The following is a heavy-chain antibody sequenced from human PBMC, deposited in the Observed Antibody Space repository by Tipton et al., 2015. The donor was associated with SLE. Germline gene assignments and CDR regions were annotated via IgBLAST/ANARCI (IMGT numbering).Heavy chain of an antibody. D-gene: IGHD3-22*01. CDR1: GGSVSSGYYY. CDR3: ARVPPGLYDTSGYYPYYFDY. Sequence: TLSLTCTVSGGSVSSGYYYWSWIRQPPGKGLEWIGDIYYSGSTNYNPSLKSRVTISVDMSKNQFSLKLTSVTAADTAVYYCARVPPGLYDTSGYYPYYFDYWGQGTLVTVSS. CDR2: IYYSGST. V-gene: IGHV4-61*01. J-gene: IGHJ4*02.